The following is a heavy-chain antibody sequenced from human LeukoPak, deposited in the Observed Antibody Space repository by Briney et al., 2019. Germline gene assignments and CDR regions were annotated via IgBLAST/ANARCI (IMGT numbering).Heavy chain of an antibody. CDR1: GYTFPRYG. CDR3: AREGRRGDYFDY. J-gene: IGHJ4*02. Sequence: ASVKVSCKASGYTFPRYGIAWVRQAPGQGLEWMAWISPYNNNTKFSQKFQGRVTMTTDTSTSTVCMELRSLRSDDTAVYYCAREGRRGDYFDYWGQGTLVTVSS. V-gene: IGHV1-18*01. CDR2: ISPYNNNT. D-gene: IGHD4-17*01.